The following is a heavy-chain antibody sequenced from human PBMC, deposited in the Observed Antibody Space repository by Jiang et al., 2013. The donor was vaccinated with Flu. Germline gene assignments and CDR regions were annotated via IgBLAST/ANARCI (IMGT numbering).Heavy chain of an antibody. CDR1: GFTLSNYG. CDR3: AGHDYGDNVGFDY. J-gene: IGHJ4*02. Sequence: GGGLIQPGGSLRLSCAASGFTLSNYGMNWVRQAPGKGLEWVSGIGGRSGNIYYADSVKGRFTISRDNSKNTLYLQMNSLRAGDTAVYFCAGHDYGDNVGFDYWGQGTLVTVSS. CDR2: IGGRSGNI. V-gene: IGHV3-23*01. D-gene: IGHD4-17*01.